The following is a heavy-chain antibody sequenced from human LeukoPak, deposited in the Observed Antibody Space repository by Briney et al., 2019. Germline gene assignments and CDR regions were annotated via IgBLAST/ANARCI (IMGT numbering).Heavy chain of an antibody. V-gene: IGHV3-23*01. Sequence: AGGSLRPSCAASGFTFSSYAMSWVRQAPGKGRGWVAAISGSGGSTYYADSVKGRFTISRDNSKNTLYLQMNSLRAEDTAVYYCAKVGWGYYGSGSYLDYWGQGTLVTVSS. J-gene: IGHJ4*02. CDR2: ISGSGGST. CDR1: GFTFSSYA. D-gene: IGHD3-10*01. CDR3: AKVGWGYYGSGSYLDY.